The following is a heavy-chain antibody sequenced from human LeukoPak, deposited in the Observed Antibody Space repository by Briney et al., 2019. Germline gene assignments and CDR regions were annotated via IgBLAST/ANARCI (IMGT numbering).Heavy chain of an antibody. CDR1: GYTFTSYY. CDR3: AIRIAGDAFDI. V-gene: IGHV1-46*01. J-gene: IGHJ3*02. D-gene: IGHD6-13*01. Sequence: GASVKVSCKASGYTFTSYYMHWVRQAPGQGLEWMGIINPSGGSTSYAQKFQGRVTMTRDTSMSTVYMELSSLRSEDTAVYYCAIRIAGDAFDIWGQGTMVTVSS. CDR2: INPSGGST.